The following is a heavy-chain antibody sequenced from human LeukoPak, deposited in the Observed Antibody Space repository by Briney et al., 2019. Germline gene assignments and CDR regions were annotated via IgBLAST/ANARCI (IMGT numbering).Heavy chain of an antibody. CDR1: GRSFSGYY. D-gene: IGHD2/OR15-2a*01. J-gene: IGHJ4*02. CDR2: INHSGST. Sequence: PSETLSLTCAVYGRSFSGYYWSWIRQPPGKGLEWIGEINHSGSTNYNPSLKSRVTISVDTSKNQFSLKLSSVTAADTAVYYCARGRGIFYVVGIGRPEYFDYWGQGTLVTVSS. CDR3: ARGRGIFYVVGIGRPEYFDY. V-gene: IGHV4-34*01.